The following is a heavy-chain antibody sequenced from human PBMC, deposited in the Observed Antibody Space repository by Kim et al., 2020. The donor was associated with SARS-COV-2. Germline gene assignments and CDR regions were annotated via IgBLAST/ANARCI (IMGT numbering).Heavy chain of an antibody. V-gene: IGHV1-69*01. Sequence: AQKFQGRVPITADESTSTAYMELSSLRSEDTAVYYCARGEYSSGWYVTDYWGQGTLVTVSS. D-gene: IGHD6-19*01. J-gene: IGHJ4*02. CDR3: ARGEYSSGWYVTDY.